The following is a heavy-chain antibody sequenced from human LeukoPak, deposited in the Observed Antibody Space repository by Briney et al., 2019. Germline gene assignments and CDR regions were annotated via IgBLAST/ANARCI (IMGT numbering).Heavy chain of an antibody. J-gene: IGHJ4*02. CDR1: GFTFDDYT. D-gene: IGHD1-14*01. V-gene: IGHV3-43*01. Sequence: GGSLRLSCAASGFTFDDYTMHWVRQAPGKGLEWVSLISWDGGSTYYADSVKGRFTISRDNSKNTLFLQMNSLRDEDTAIYYCARVQGGGFRTADYWGQGTLVAVSS. CDR2: ISWDGGST. CDR3: ARVQGGGFRTADY.